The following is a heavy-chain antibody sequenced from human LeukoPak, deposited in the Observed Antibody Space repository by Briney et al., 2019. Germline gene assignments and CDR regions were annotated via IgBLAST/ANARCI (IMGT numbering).Heavy chain of an antibody. CDR3: ARTFNGFDPNFDH. Sequence: GGSLRLSCAASGFTVSSNYMSWVRQAPGKGLEWVSVIYSGGSTYYADSVKGRFTISRDNSKNTLYLQMNSLRAEDTAVYYCARTFNGFDPNFDHWGQGTLVTVSS. J-gene: IGHJ4*02. D-gene: IGHD5-12*01. V-gene: IGHV3-53*01. CDR2: IYSGGST. CDR1: GFTVSSNY.